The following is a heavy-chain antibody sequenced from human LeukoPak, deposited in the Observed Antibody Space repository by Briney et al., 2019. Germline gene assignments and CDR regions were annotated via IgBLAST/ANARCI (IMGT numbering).Heavy chain of an antibody. Sequence: SETLSLTCTVSGGSISGYYWSWIRQPAGKGLEWIGRIYTSGSTNYNPSLKSRVTMSVDTSKNQFSLKLSSVTAADTAVYYCARDSKSGRYFDYWGQGTLVTVSS. V-gene: IGHV4-4*07. CDR3: ARDSKSGRYFDY. CDR2: IYTSGST. CDR1: GGSISGYY. D-gene: IGHD1-26*01. J-gene: IGHJ4*02.